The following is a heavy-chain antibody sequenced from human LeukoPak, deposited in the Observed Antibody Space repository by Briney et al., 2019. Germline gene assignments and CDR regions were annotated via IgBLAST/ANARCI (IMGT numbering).Heavy chain of an antibody. CDR1: GFTFSSYS. V-gene: IGHV3-21*01. Sequence: GGSLRLSCAASGFTFSSYSMNWVRQAPGKGLEWVSSISSSSSYIYYADSVKGRFTISRDNAKNSLYLQMNSLRAEDTAVYYCARDLFGYSSSWYGGYWGQGTLVTVSP. J-gene: IGHJ4*02. CDR3: ARDLFGYSSSWYGGY. D-gene: IGHD6-13*01. CDR2: ISSSSSYI.